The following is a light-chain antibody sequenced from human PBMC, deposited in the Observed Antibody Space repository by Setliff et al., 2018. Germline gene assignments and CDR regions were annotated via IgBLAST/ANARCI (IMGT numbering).Light chain of an antibody. CDR2: NVS. CDR1: SSDVGSYDL. CDR3: SSYVGGNNFV. J-gene: IGLJ1*01. V-gene: IGLV2-14*03. Sequence: QSALTQPASVSGSPGQSITISCSGTSSDVGSYDLVSWYQQHPGKAPKLIIYNVSGRPSGVSHRFSGSKSDNTASLTISGLQAEDEADYYCSSYVGGNNFVFGSGTKVTVL.